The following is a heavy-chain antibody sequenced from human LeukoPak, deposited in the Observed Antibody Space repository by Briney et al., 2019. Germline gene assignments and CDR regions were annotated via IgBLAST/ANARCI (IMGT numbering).Heavy chain of an antibody. V-gene: IGHV5-51*01. Sequence: GESLQISCKGSGYTFTNYWIGWVRQLPGKGLEFMGIIYPGDSDTRYSPSFQGQVIISADKSISTAYLQWSSLKASGTAMYYCARRGSHWYFDLWGRGTLVTVSS. D-gene: IGHD1-26*01. J-gene: IGHJ2*01. CDR2: IYPGDSDT. CDR3: ARRGSHWYFDL. CDR1: GYTFTNYW.